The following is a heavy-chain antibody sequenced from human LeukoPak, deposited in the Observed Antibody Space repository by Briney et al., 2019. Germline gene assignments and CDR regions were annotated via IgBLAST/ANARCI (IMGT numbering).Heavy chain of an antibody. CDR3: AITPAFYGDYGYYYYMDV. V-gene: IGHV1-69*13. CDR2: IIPIFGTA. D-gene: IGHD4-17*01. CDR1: GYTFTSYG. Sequence: ASVKVSCKASGYTFTSYGISWVRQAPGQGLEWMGGIIPIFGTANYAQKFQGRVTITADESTSTAYMELSSLRSEDTAVYYCAITPAFYGDYGYYYYMDVWGKGTTVTISS. J-gene: IGHJ6*03.